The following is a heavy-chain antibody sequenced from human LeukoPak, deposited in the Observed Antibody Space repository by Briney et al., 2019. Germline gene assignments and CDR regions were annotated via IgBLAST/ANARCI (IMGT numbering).Heavy chain of an antibody. Sequence: GSSLRLSCVASGYTFSSYAMHWVRQAPGKGLEWVAVISYDGSNKYYADYVKGRFTISRDNSKNTLYLQMNSLRAEDTAVYYCARGPQGYSYGWYFDYWGDGTLVTAAS. CDR2: ISYDGSNK. CDR3: ARGPQGYSYGWYFDY. V-gene: IGHV3-30*01. J-gene: IGHJ4*01. CDR1: GYTFSSYA. D-gene: IGHD5-18*01.